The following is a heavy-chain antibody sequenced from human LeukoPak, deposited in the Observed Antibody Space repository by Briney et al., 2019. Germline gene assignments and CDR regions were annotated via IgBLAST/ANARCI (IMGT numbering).Heavy chain of an antibody. J-gene: IGHJ4*02. CDR2: ISISSSYI. D-gene: IGHD3/OR15-3a*01. CDR1: GFTFSRYS. V-gene: IGHV3-21*01. CDR3: AKEGGTSRFDY. Sequence: GGSLRLSCAASGFTFSRYSMNWVRQAPGKGLEWVSSISISSSYIYYADSVKGRFTISRDNSKNTLYLQMNSLRAEDTAVYYCAKEGGTSRFDYWGQGTLVTVSS.